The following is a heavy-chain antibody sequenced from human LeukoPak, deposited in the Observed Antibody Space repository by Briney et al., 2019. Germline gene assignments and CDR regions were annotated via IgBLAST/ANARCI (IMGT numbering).Heavy chain of an antibody. CDR3: ARDNSVGDYAWWFDP. D-gene: IGHD1-26*01. CDR1: GYTFTSYG. J-gene: IGHJ5*02. Sequence: ASVKVSCKASGYTFTSYGISWVRQAPGQVLEWMGWISAYNGNTNYAQKLQGRVTMTTDTSTSTAYMELRSLRSDDTAVYYCARDNSVGDYAWWFDPWGQGTLVTVSS. CDR2: ISAYNGNT. V-gene: IGHV1-18*01.